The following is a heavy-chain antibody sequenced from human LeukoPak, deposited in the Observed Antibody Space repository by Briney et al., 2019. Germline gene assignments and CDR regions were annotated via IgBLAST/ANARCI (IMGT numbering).Heavy chain of an antibody. J-gene: IGHJ6*02. CDR2: ISPNSGGT. V-gene: IGHV1-2*02. Sequence: ASVKVSCKASGYTFTGYYMHWVRQAPGQGLEWMGWISPNSGGTNYAQKFQGRVTMTRDTSISTAYMELSRLRSDDTAVYYCVRGHTRGYYGMDVWGQGTTVTVSS. CDR1: GYTFTGYY. D-gene: IGHD2-2*02. CDR3: VRGHTRGYYGMDV.